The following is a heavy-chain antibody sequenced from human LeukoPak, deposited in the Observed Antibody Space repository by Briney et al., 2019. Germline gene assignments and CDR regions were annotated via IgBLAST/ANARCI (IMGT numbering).Heavy chain of an antibody. D-gene: IGHD3-22*01. J-gene: IGHJ4*02. Sequence: GESLRISCKGSGYSFTSYWISWVRQMPGKGLEWMGRIDPSDSYTNYSSSFQGRVTISADKSISTAYLQWSSLKASDTAMYYCAVYVSSGYPFDYWGQGTLVTVSS. CDR2: IDPSDSYT. CDR1: GYSFTSYW. V-gene: IGHV5-10-1*01. CDR3: AVYVSSGYPFDY.